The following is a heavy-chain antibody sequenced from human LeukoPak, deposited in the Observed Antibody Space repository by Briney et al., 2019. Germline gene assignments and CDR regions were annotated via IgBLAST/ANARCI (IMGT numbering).Heavy chain of an antibody. D-gene: IGHD4-17*01. CDR3: TSRLDDHGSFDY. CDR2: IFHSGST. Sequence: SETLSLTCAVSGGSISSSNWWSWVRPPPGKGLEWIGEIFHSGSTTYNPSLKSRVTISVDKSKNQFSVKLRSVTAADAAVYFCTSRLDDHGSFDYWGQGTLVTVSS. CDR1: GGSISSSNW. V-gene: IGHV4-4*02. J-gene: IGHJ4*02.